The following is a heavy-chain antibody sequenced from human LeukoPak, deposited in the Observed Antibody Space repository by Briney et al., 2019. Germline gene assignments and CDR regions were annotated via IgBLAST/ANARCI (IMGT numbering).Heavy chain of an antibody. Sequence: SETLSLTCTVSGGSISSSSYYWGWIRQPPGKGLEWIGSIYYSGSTYYNPSLKSRVTVSVDTSKNQFSLKLSSVTAADTAVYYCASSQYCSSTSCYTGGYWFDPWGQGILVTVSS. V-gene: IGHV4-39*01. J-gene: IGHJ5*02. CDR1: GGSISSSSYY. CDR3: ASSQYCSSTSCYTGGYWFDP. D-gene: IGHD2-2*02. CDR2: IYYSGST.